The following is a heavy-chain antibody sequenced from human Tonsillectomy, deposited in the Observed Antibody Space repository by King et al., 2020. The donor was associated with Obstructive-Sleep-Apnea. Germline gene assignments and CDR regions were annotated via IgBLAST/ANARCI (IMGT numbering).Heavy chain of an antibody. J-gene: IGHJ6*02. Sequence: VQLQESGPGLVKPSGTLSLTCAVSGDSISSNNWWTWVRQPPGKGLEWIGEIYHRGSTNYNPSLKSRVTISVDKSKNQFSLRLSSVIAADTAVYYCARARSDYYYGMDVWGQGTTVTVSS. CDR2: IYHRGST. CDR3: ARARSDYYYGMDV. CDR1: GDSISSNNW. V-gene: IGHV4-4*02.